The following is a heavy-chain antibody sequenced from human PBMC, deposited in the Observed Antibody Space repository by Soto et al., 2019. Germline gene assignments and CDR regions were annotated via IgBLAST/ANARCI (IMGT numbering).Heavy chain of an antibody. J-gene: IGHJ4*02. Sequence: QVQLVQSGAEVKKPGASVKVSCKASGYTFTSYGISWVRQAPGQGLEWMGWISAYNGNTNYAQKLQGRVTMTTDTSESXXYMELRSLRSDDTAVYYCARGFVMGQSSSSLNFDYWGQGTLVTVSS. V-gene: IGHV1-18*01. D-gene: IGHD6-6*01. CDR3: ARGFVMGQSSSSLNFDY. CDR1: GYTFTSYG. CDR2: ISAYNGNT.